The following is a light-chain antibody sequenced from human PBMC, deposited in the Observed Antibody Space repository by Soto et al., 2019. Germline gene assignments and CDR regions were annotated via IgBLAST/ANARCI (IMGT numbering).Light chain of an antibody. J-gene: IGKJ4*01. V-gene: IGKV1-33*01. CDR2: DAA. CDR1: HDISTY. CDR3: QQYDNVPLT. Sequence: DIQMTQSPSSLSASVGDRVSITCQAGHDISTYLNWYQQKPGKAPKLLIDDAANLETGVPSRFSGSGSGTDFTFIISSLQPEDIAIYYCQQYDNVPLTFGGGTKVDIK.